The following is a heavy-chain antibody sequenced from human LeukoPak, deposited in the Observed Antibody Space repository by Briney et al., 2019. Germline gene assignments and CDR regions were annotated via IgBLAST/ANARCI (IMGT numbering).Heavy chain of an antibody. CDR3: AIGGVVAATDDAFDI. CDR1: GGSISSYY. D-gene: IGHD2-15*01. Sequence: PSETLSLTCTVSGGSISSYYWSWIRQPPGKGLEWIGYIYYSGSTNYNPSLKCRVTISVDTSKNQFSLKLSSVTAADTAVYYCAIGGVVAATDDAFDIWGQGTMVTVSS. J-gene: IGHJ3*02. V-gene: IGHV4-59*01. CDR2: IYYSGST.